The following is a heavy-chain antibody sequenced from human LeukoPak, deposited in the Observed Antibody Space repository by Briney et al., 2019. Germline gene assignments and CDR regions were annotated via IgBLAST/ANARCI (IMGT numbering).Heavy chain of an antibody. D-gene: IGHD4-17*01. CDR1: GYTLTELS. CDR2: FDPEDGET. Sequence: ASVKVSCKVSGYTLTELSMHWVRQAPGKGLEWMGGFDPEDGETIYAQKFQGRVTMTEDTSTDIAYMELSSLRSEDTAVYYCATAPPDYGDYGGAFDIWGQGTMVTVSS. CDR3: ATAPPDYGDYGGAFDI. V-gene: IGHV1-24*01. J-gene: IGHJ3*02.